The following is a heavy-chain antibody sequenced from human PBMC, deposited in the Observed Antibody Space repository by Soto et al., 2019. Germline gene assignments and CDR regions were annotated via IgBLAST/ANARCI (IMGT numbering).Heavy chain of an antibody. D-gene: IGHD1-26*01. CDR1: GFTFSTYG. CDR3: AKGGGSYYRHPRIDN. V-gene: IGHV3-30*18. CDR2: MSYDGSNK. J-gene: IGHJ4*02. Sequence: QVQLVESGGGVVQPGRSLRLSCAASGFTFSTYGMHWVRQAPGKGLEWVAVMSYDGSNKYYEDSVRGRFTISRDNSKNTLYLQMNSLRVEDTAVYYCAKGGGSYYRHPRIDNCGQGTLLTVSS.